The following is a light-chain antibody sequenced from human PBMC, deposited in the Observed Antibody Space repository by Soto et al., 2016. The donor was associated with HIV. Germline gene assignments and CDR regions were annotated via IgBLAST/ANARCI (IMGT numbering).Light chain of an antibody. CDR3: QSADTSGTYV. CDR1: TLPDHY. CDR2: KDN. Sequence: SYELTQPPSVSVSPGQAAIITCSGETLPDHYGYWYQQKPGQAPVVVIYKDNERPSGIPERFSGSRSGTTITLTISGVXETEDEADYYCQSADTSGTYVFGTGTKVTVL. J-gene: IGLJ1*01. V-gene: IGLV3-25*03.